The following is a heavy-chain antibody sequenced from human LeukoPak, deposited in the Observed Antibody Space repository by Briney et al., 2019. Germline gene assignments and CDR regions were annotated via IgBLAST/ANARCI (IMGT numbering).Heavy chain of an antibody. CDR3: ARGWVYKIDY. J-gene: IGHJ4*02. D-gene: IGHD5-24*01. V-gene: IGHV3-74*01. Sequence: GGSLRLSCETAGFTLSSYVMHWVRRTPGKGLVWVSRISHDGIISYADSVKGRFTTSRDNAKNTLILQMNSLRVEDTAVYYCARGWVYKIDYWGRGTLVTVSS. CDR1: GFTLSSYV. CDR2: ISHDGII.